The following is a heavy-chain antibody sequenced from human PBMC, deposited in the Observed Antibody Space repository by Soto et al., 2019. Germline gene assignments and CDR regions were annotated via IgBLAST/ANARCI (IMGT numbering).Heavy chain of an antibody. J-gene: IGHJ2*01. V-gene: IGHV4-30-4*01. CDR1: GGSISGGVHS. CDR3: AREIMPLTNDWYFDL. D-gene: IGHD2-8*01. Sequence: QVQLQESGPGLVKPSETLSLTSTVSGGSISGGVHSWSWIRHPPGTGLEWIGHIFDSGTSYNNPSLKCRLTISVDTSKNQFSLRLSSVTAADTAVYYCAREIMPLTNDWYFDLWGRGTLVTVSS. CDR2: IFDSGTS.